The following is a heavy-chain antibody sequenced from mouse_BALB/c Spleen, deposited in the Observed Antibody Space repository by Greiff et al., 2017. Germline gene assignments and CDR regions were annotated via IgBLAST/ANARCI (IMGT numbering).Heavy chain of an antibody. CDR2: IWGDGRT. CDR3: ARQYGNYGPWFAY. D-gene: IGHD2-1*01. Sequence: VHLVESGPGLVAPSQSLSITCTVSGFSLTGYGVNWVRQPPGKGLEWLGMIWGDGRTDYNSALKSRLSISKDNSKSQVFLKMNSLQTDDTARYYCARQYGNYGPWFAYWGQGTLVTVSA. J-gene: IGHJ3*01. V-gene: IGHV2-6-7*01. CDR1: GFSLTGYG.